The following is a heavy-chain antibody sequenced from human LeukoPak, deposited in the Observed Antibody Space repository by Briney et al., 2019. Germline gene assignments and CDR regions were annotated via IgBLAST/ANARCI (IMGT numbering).Heavy chain of an antibody. CDR3: AGPHYSSGWLDY. J-gene: IGHJ1*01. CDR1: GGSISSYY. V-gene: IGHV4-59*01. D-gene: IGHD6-19*01. CDR2: IYSYGSA. Sequence: SETLSLTCSVSGGSISSYYWTWIRQTPGKGLEWVGYIYSYGSATYNPSLRSRLTMSIDTSKNQFSLKLSSVTAADTAVYYCAGPHYSSGWLDYWGRGTLVTVSS.